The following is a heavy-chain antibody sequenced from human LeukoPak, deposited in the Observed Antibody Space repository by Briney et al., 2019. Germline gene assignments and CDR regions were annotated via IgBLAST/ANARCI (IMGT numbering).Heavy chain of an antibody. CDR1: GFTFSSYG. CDR2: IRYDGSNK. Sequence: GGSLRLSCAASGFTFSSYGMHWVRQAPGKGLEWVAFIRYDGSNKYYADSVKGRFTISRDNSKNTLYLQMNSLRAEDTAVYYCARDYGSYYDILTGPFDYWGQGTLVTVSS. CDR3: ARDYGSYYDILTGPFDY. V-gene: IGHV3-30*02. D-gene: IGHD3-9*01. J-gene: IGHJ4*02.